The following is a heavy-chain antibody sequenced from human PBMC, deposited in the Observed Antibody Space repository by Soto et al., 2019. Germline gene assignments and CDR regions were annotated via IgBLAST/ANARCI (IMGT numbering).Heavy chain of an antibody. J-gene: IGHJ4*02. Sequence: GESLKISCKGSGYSFPTYWIGWVRQMPGKGLEWMGIIYPGDSDTRYSPSFQGQVTISADKYISTAYLQWSSLNASDTAMYYCARKDSSSAFDYWGQGTLVTVSS. V-gene: IGHV5-51*01. CDR1: GYSFPTYW. D-gene: IGHD3-22*01. CDR2: IYPGDSDT. CDR3: ARKDSSSAFDY.